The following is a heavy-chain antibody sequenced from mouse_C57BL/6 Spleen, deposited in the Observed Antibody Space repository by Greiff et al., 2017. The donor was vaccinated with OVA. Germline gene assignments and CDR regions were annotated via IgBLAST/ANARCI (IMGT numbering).Heavy chain of an antibody. V-gene: IGHV1-52*01. Sequence: VQLQQPGAELVRPGSSVKLSCKASGYTFTSYWMHWVKQRPIQGLEWIGNIDPSDSETHYNQKFKDKATLTVDKSSSTAYMQLSSLTSEDSAVYYCARERAYGNYSYYFDYWGQGTTLTVSS. D-gene: IGHD2-1*01. CDR2: IDPSDSET. CDR3: ARERAYGNYSYYFDY. CDR1: GYTFTSYW. J-gene: IGHJ2*01.